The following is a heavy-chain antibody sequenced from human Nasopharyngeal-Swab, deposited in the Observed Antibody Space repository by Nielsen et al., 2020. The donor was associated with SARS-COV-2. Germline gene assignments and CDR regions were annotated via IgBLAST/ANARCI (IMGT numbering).Heavy chain of an antibody. Sequence: WIRQPPGKGLEWIGYIHYSGSTDYNPSLKSRVTISMDTSKNHFSLKLKSVTAADTALYFCARGSGTSYNREYNWFDPWGQGTLVTVSS. J-gene: IGHJ5*02. V-gene: IGHV4-61*03. CDR2: IHYSGST. CDR3: ARGSGTSYNREYNWFDP. D-gene: IGHD3-10*01.